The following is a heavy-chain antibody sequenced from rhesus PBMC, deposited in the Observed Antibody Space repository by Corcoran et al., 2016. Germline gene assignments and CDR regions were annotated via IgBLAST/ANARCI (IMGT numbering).Heavy chain of an antibody. Sequence: QEQLVQSGAEVKKPGASVKVSCKASGYIFTSSVISWLRQAPGQGFEWMGGIHAGYGSTSYAQKFQGRVTITEDMSTSTVYMELSSLRSEDMAVYYCAANDPNYGFDYWGQGVLVTFSS. CDR1: GYIFTSSV. J-gene: IGHJ4*01. CDR2: IHAGYGST. V-gene: IGHV1-70*01. CDR3: AANDPNYGFDY. D-gene: IGHD1-26*01.